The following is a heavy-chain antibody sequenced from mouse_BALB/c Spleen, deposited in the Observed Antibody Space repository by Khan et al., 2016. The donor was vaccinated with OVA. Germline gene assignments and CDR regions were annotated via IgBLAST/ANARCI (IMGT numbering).Heavy chain of an antibody. V-gene: IGHV2-6-1*01. D-gene: IGHD1-1*02. Sequence: QMQLEESGPGLVAPSQSLSITCTISGFSLTNYGVHWVRQPPGKGMEWRVVLWSDGSTAYTSPLTSRLSIRKDNSKSQVFLKMNMHQTDDTDMYNDARQPDYHYYIMDKRGQGTSVNVSS. J-gene: IGHJ4*01. CDR1: GFSLTNYG. CDR2: LWSDGST. CDR3: ARQPDYHYYIMDK.